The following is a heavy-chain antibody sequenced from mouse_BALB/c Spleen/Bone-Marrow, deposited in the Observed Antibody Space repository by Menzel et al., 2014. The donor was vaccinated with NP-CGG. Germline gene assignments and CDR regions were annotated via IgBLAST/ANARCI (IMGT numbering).Heavy chain of an antibody. CDR2: IYPGDFNT. CDR3: ARKSQRAYDSMIY. J-gene: IGHJ4*01. V-gene: IGHV1S56*01. D-gene: IGHD3-3*01. Sequence: VMLVESGPELVKPGASVRISCKASGYTFTSFYIHWVRQRPGQGLEWIGWIYPGDFNTKYNEKFKGKATLTADKSSSTAFMQLSSLTSEDSAVYFCARKSQRAYDSMIYWGQGTSVTVSS. CDR1: GYTFTSFY.